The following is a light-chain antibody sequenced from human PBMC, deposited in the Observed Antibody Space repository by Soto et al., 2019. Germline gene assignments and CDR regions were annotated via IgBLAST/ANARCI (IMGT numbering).Light chain of an antibody. CDR1: QNINSD. J-gene: IGKJ1*01. V-gene: IGKV3D-15*01. Sequence: EIVLTQSPGTLSLSPGERATLSCRASQNINSDYFAWYQQKPGQAPRLLIYSTSNRATGIPDRFSGSGSGTEFTLTISSLQSEDFAVYYCQQYNNWPWTFGQGTKVDIK. CDR2: STS. CDR3: QQYNNWPWT.